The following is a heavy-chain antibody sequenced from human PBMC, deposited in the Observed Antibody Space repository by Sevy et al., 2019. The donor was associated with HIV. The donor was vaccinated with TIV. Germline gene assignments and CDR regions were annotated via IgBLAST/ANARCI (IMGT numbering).Heavy chain of an antibody. J-gene: IGHJ4*02. CDR2: IHASGST. CDR1: AGSISSDSYF. Sequence: SETLSLTCTVSAGSISSDSYFWNWIRQPAGKGLEWIGHIHASGSTIYNPSLKSRVTMSVDKSKSQFSLRLTSVTAADSAVYFCARERGSNILTLGLDFWGQRSLVTVSS. CDR3: ARERGSNILTLGLDF. V-gene: IGHV4-61*09. D-gene: IGHD3-9*01.